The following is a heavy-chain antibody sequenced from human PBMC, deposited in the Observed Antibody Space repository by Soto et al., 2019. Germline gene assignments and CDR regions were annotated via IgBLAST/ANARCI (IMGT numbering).Heavy chain of an antibody. V-gene: IGHV4-59*12. CDR3: AREIWSGYYRDLDY. CDR2: IYYSGST. J-gene: IGHJ4*02. D-gene: IGHD3-3*01. Sequence: PSETLSLTCTASGGPISSYYLSWIRQPPGKGLEWIGYIYYSGSTNYNPSLKSRVTISVDTSKNQFSLKLSSVTAADTAVYYCAREIWSGYYRDLDYWGQGTLVTVSS. CDR1: GGPISSYY.